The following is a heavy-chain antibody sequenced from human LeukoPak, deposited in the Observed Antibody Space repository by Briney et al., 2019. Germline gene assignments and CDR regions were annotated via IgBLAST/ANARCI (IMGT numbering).Heavy chain of an antibody. V-gene: IGHV4-38-2*02. J-gene: IGHJ4*02. CDR2: IYHSGST. Sequence: PSETLSLTCTVSGYSISSGYYWGWIRQPPGKGLGWIGSIYHSGSTYYNPSLKSRVTISVDTSKNQFSLKLSSVTAADTAVYYCASELYDILTGYSRGIDYWGQGTLVTVSS. CDR3: ASELYDILTGYSRGIDY. D-gene: IGHD3-9*01. CDR1: GYSISSGYY.